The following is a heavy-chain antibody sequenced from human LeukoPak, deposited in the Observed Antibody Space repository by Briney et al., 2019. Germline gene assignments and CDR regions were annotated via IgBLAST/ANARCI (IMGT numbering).Heavy chain of an antibody. CDR1: GFIFSRDW. CDR3: ARIGYSSSSFDF. CDR2: LKEDRSQI. Sequence: VGSLRLSCAASGFIFSRDWMSSVRQAPGTGREWVANLKEDRSQIYSVESVKGRVSLSRDNAKNSLYLQMNSLRAEDTTVYYCARIGYSSSSFDFWGQGTLVTVSS. J-gene: IGHJ4*02. V-gene: IGHV3-7*01. D-gene: IGHD6-6*01.